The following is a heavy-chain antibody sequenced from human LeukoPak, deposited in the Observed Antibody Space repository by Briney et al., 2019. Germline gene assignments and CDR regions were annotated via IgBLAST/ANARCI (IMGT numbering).Heavy chain of an antibody. D-gene: IGHD3-10*01. CDR3: AREVRGWFGEKPFDY. Sequence: GGSLRLSCAASGFTFSSYWMSWVRQAPGKGLEWVANIKQDGSEKYYVDSVKGRFTISRDNAKNSLYLQINSLRAEDTAVYYCAREVRGWFGEKPFDYRGQGTLVSVSS. V-gene: IGHV3-7*04. CDR1: GFTFSSYW. CDR2: IKQDGSEK. J-gene: IGHJ4*02.